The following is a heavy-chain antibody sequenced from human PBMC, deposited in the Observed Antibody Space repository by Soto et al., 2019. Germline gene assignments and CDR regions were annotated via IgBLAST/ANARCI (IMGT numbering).Heavy chain of an antibody. CDR3: ARGDCTTSCYIGF. D-gene: IGHD2-2*02. Sequence: EVQLVESGGGLVQPGGSLRLSCAAYGFSFSNYEMNWIRQAPGKGLEWVSYITSSGGATMYADSVKGRFTISRDNAKDSLYLQMNSLRVEDTAVYYCARGDCTTSCYIGFWGQGALVTVSS. CDR1: GFSFSNYE. J-gene: IGHJ4*02. V-gene: IGHV3-48*03. CDR2: ITSSGGAT.